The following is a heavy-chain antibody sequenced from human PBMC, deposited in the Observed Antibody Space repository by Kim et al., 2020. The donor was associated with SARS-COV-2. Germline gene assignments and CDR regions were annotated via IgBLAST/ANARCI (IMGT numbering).Heavy chain of an antibody. Sequence: GGSLRLSCAASGFTFSSYAMSWVRQAPGKGLEWVSAISGSGGSTYYADSVKGRFTISRDNSKNTLYLQMNSLRAEDTAVYYCAKIGALYCSSTSCYADYWGQGTLVTVSS. CDR1: GFTFSSYA. CDR3: AKIGALYCSSTSCYADY. J-gene: IGHJ4*02. CDR2: ISGSGGST. V-gene: IGHV3-23*01. D-gene: IGHD2-2*01.